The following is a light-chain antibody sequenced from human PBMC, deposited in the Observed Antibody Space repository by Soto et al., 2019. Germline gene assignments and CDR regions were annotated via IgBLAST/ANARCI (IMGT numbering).Light chain of an antibody. V-gene: IGKV3-20*01. CDR1: QSVSNNY. J-gene: IGKJ1*01. CDR3: HQRQRWPRT. CDR2: GAS. Sequence: EIVLTQSPGTLSLAPGERARLSCRASQSVSNNYLAWYQQKPGQAPRLLIYGASNRATSIPERFSGSGSGTDFTLTITRLEPEDFAFYCCHQRQRWPRTFGQGTKVDIK.